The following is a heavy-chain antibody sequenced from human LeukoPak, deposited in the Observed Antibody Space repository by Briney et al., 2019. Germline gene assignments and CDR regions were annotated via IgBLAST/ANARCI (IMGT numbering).Heavy chain of an antibody. CDR3: ARSSGGSGYSPTHC. D-gene: IGHD3-22*01. Sequence: PGGSLRLSCAASGFIFSNYWMHWVRQAPGKGLVWVSRINTDGSTTTYADSVKGRFTISRDNANNTLYLQMNSLRAEDTAVYDCARSSGGSGYSPTHCWGQGTLVTVSS. V-gene: IGHV3-74*01. J-gene: IGHJ4*02. CDR1: GFIFSNYW. CDR2: INTDGSTT.